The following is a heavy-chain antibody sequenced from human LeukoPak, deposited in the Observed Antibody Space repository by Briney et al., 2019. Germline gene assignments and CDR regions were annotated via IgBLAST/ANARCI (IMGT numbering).Heavy chain of an antibody. D-gene: IGHD6-13*01. CDR3: ARDGVTAAASFVGQYWYFDL. J-gene: IGHJ2*01. V-gene: IGHV3-48*01. CDR1: GFTFSDYN. CDR2: ISVSSATI. Sequence: GGSLRLSCAASGFTFSDYNMNWVSQAPGKGLEWVSYISVSSATIHYADSVQGRFTISRDNVENSLYLQVNSLRAEDTAVYYCARDGVTAAASFVGQYWYFDLWGRGTLVTVSS.